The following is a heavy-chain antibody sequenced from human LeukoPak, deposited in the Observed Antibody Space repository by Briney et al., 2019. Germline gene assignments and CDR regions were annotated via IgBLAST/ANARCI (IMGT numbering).Heavy chain of an antibody. CDR2: IISSSSYI. D-gene: IGHD2-15*01. CDR3: ARDPQYCSGGSCYSFDY. V-gene: IGHV3-21*01. J-gene: IGHJ4*02. Sequence: GGSLRLSCAASGFTFSTYSMNWVRQAPGKGLEWVSSIISSSSYIYYADSVKGRFTISSDNAKNSLYLQMNSLRAEDTAVYYCARDPQYCSGGSCYSFDYWGQGTLVTVSS. CDR1: GFTFSTYS.